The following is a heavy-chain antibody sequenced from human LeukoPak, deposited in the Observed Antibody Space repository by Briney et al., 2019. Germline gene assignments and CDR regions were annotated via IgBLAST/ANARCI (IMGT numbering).Heavy chain of an antibody. CDR1: GYTFTSYY. CDR3: ARAYNWNDGGLDG. J-gene: IGHJ4*02. D-gene: IGHD1-20*01. V-gene: IGHV1-46*01. Sequence: ASVTVSCKASGYTFTSYYMHWVRQAPGQGLEWMGIINPSGGSTSYSQKFQGRVTMTRDTSTSTVYMELSSLRSEDTAVYYCARAYNWNDGGLDGWGQGTLVTVAS. CDR2: INPSGGST.